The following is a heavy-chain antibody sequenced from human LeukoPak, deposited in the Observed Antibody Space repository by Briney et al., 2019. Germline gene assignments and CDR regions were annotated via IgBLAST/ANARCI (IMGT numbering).Heavy chain of an antibody. D-gene: IGHD6-19*01. V-gene: IGHV3-23*01. Sequence: PGGTLRLSCAASGFTFNTYAMSWVPPGPGKGLEWVSTIIASGENTYYTDSVKGRFTISRDNSKNSLFLQMNSLRAEDAALYYCAQGYFSGWNIYYHWGEGT. J-gene: IGHJ5*02. CDR2: IIASGENT. CDR1: GFTFNTYA. CDR3: AQGYFSGWNIYYH.